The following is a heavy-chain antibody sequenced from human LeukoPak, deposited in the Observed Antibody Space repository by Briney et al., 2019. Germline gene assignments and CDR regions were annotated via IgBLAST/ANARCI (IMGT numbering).Heavy chain of an antibody. Sequence: GGSLRLSCAASGFTFSSYGMHWVRQAPGKGLEWVALISYDGSNKYYAVSVKGRFTISRDNSKNTLYLQMNSLRVEDTAVYYCAKPAYAGYYYYMDVWGKGTTVTVSS. J-gene: IGHJ6*03. V-gene: IGHV3-30*18. CDR2: ISYDGSNK. CDR3: AKPAYAGYYYYMDV. CDR1: GFTFSSYG. D-gene: IGHD3-16*01.